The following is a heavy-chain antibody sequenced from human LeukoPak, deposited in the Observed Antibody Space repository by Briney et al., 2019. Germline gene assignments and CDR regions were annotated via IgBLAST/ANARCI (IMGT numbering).Heavy chain of an antibody. J-gene: IGHJ4*02. CDR2: INHSRST. Sequence: PSETLSLTCAVYGGSFSGYYWSWIRQPPGKGLEWIGEINHSRSTNYNPSLKSRVTISVDTSKNQFSLKLSSVTAADTAVYYCARGWGVGATIDYWGQGTLVTVSS. V-gene: IGHV4-34*01. CDR3: ARGWGVGATIDY. CDR1: GGSFSGYY. D-gene: IGHD1-26*01.